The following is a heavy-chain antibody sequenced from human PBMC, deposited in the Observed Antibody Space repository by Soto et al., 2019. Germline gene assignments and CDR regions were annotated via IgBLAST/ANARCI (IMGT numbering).Heavy chain of an antibody. D-gene: IGHD5-18*01. CDR1: GYTFTIYG. V-gene: IGHV1-18*01. Sequence: ASVKVSCKASGYTFTIYGISCVLQSPLQWLDWMGWISAYNGNTNYAQKLQGRVTMTTDTSTSTAYMELRSLRSDDTAVYYCARTSRRGYSYGYFDYWGQGTLVTVSS. CDR2: ISAYNGNT. J-gene: IGHJ4*02. CDR3: ARTSRRGYSYGYFDY.